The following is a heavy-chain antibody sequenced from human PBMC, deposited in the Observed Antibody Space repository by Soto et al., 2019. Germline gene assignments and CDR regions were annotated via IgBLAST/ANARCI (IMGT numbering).Heavy chain of an antibody. CDR3: ARDYSGYDPALNRFDP. J-gene: IGHJ5*02. V-gene: IGHV1-69*06. CDR2: ISPVIGTT. CDR1: GDIFDNYA. Sequence: SVKVSFKASGDIFDNYAISWVRQAPGQGLEWLGGISPVIGTTHYAQRFQGRLTITADRSTMTTYMELSGLKSEDTAIYFCARDYSGYDPALNRFDPWGQGTLVTVSS. D-gene: IGHD5-12*01.